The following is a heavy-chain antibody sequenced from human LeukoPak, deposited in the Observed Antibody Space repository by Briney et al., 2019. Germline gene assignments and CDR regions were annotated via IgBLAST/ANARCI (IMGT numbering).Heavy chain of an antibody. Sequence: GRSLRLSCAASGFTFSSHSMNWVRQAPGKGLEWVSYISSSGSTIYYADSVKGRFSISRDNARNSLFLQMNSLRAEDTAVYYCAREDGYCSGGNCYSYFVSWGQGTLVTVSS. CDR1: GFTFSSHS. CDR2: ISSSGSTI. V-gene: IGHV3-48*04. J-gene: IGHJ4*02. D-gene: IGHD2-15*01. CDR3: AREDGYCSGGNCYSYFVS.